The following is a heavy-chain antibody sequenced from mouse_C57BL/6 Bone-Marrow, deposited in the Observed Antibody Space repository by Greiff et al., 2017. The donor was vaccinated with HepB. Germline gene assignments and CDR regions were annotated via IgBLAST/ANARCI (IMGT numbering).Heavy chain of an antibody. V-gene: IGHV2-2*01. CDR3: ASKTRGNYFYYAMDY. J-gene: IGHJ4*01. Sequence: VKLMESGPGLVQPSQSLSITCTVSGFSLTSYGVHWVRQSPGKGLEWLGVIWSGGSTDYNAAFISRLSISKDNSKSQVFFKMNSLQADDTAIYYCASKTRGNYFYYAMDYWGQGTSVTVSS. CDR1: GFSLTSYG. D-gene: IGHD2-1*01. CDR2: IWSGGST.